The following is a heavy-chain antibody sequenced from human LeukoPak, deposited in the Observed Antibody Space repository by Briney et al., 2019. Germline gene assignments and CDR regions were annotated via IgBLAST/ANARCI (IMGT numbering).Heavy chain of an antibody. CDR2: IRHDGSNK. D-gene: IGHD2-15*01. CDR3: ARGFCSGGICYRITGTFDV. V-gene: IGHV3-30*02. J-gene: IGHJ3*01. Sequence: GGSLRLSCAASGFTFSSYGMHWVRQAPGKGLEWVAFIRHDGSNKNYADSVKGRFTISRDNSKNTLYLQMNSLRPEDTAVYYCARGFCSGGICYRITGTFDVWGQGTMVTVSS. CDR1: GFTFSSYG.